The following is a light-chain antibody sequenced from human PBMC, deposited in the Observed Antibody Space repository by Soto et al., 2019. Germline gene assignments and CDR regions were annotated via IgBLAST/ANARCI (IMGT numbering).Light chain of an antibody. Sequence: EILMTQSPATLSVSPGDRATLSCRASQSVSNNLAWYQQRPGQAPRLLIYGASTRATGIPARFSGSGSGTEFTLTMSSLQSEDFAVYYCQQYNDWPQGTFGQGTKVDIK. CDR2: GAS. V-gene: IGKV3-15*01. J-gene: IGKJ1*01. CDR3: QQYNDWPQGT. CDR1: QSVSNN.